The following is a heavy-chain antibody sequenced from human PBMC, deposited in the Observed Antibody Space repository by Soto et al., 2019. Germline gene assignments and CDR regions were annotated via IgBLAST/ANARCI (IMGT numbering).Heavy chain of an antibody. J-gene: IGHJ4*02. CDR3: ARGLAAAAFFDY. CDR1: GGSISSGGYY. CDR2: IYYSGST. V-gene: IGHV4-31*03. D-gene: IGHD6-13*01. Sequence: SETLSLTCTVSGGSISSGGYYWSWIRQHPGKGLEWIGYIYYSGSTYYNPSLKSRVTISVDTSKNQFSLKLSSVTAADTAVYYCARGLAAAAFFDYWGQGTLVTVSS.